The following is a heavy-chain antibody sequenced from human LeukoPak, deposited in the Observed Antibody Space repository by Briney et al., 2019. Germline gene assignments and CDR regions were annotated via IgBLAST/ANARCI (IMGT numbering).Heavy chain of an antibody. J-gene: IGHJ3*02. CDR1: GYTLSELS. Sequence: ASVKVSCKVSGYTLSELSIHGVRQAPGKGLEWMGGFDPEDGETTYAQKLQGRVTMTEDTSTDTAYMELSSLRSEDTAVYYRATEARITVSRGAGPAAFDIWGQGTMVTVSS. D-gene: IGHD3-10*01. CDR3: ATEARITVSRGAGPAAFDI. CDR2: FDPEDGET. V-gene: IGHV1-24*01.